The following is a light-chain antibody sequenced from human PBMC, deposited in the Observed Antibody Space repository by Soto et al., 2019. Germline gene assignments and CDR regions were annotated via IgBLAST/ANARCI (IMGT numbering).Light chain of an antibody. CDR3: QQYHDWPPIT. CDR2: GAS. J-gene: IGKJ4*01. V-gene: IGKV3-15*01. Sequence: EIVMTQSTATLSVSPGERATLSCRASQSVVSTLAWYQQKPGQAPRLLIYGASTRATGVPAMFSGRGCGTEFTLVTSRLQAEDIAVYYCQQYHDWPPITLGGGIKVELK. CDR1: QSVVST.